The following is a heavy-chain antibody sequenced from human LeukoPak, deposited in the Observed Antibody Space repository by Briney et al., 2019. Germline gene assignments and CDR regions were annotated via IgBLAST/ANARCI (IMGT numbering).Heavy chain of an antibody. J-gene: IGHJ6*02. CDR2: INSDGSTT. CDR3: ARVGTTSNFYNYYGMDV. CDR1: GFTFSSYW. Sequence: GSLRLSCAASGFTFSSYWMYWVRQAPGKGLVWVSRINSDGSTTSYADSVKGRFTISRDNAKNTLYLQMNSLRAEDTAVYYCARVGTTSNFYNYYGMDVWGQGTTVTVSS. D-gene: IGHD2/OR15-2a*01. V-gene: IGHV3-74*01.